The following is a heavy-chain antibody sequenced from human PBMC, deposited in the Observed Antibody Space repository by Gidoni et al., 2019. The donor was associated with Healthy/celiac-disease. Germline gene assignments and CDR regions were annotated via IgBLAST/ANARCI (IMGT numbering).Heavy chain of an antibody. CDR1: GYSFTSYW. CDR3: ARYSSSNPGSIYYYGMDV. CDR2: IYPGDSDT. J-gene: IGHJ6*02. Sequence: EVQLVQSGAEVKKPGESLKISCKGSGYSFTSYWIGWVRQMPGKGLEWMGIIYPGDSDTRYSPSFQGQVTISADKSISTAYLQWSSLKASDTAMYYCARYSSSNPGSIYYYGMDVWGQGTTVTVSS. V-gene: IGHV5-51*01. D-gene: IGHD6-6*01.